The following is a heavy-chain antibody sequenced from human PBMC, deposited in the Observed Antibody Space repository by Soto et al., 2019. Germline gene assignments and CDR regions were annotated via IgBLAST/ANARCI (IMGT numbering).Heavy chain of an antibody. Sequence: EVQLVESGGGLVQPGRCLRLSCAASGFTFSNYAMHWVRQAPGKGLEWVSGISWNSGSIGYAVSVKGRLTISRDNAKNSLYLQMNSLRDEDTALYYCAKDNLYSNYEYYFDHWGQGTLVTVSS. CDR2: ISWNSGSI. CDR3: AKDNLYSNYEYYFDH. CDR1: GFTFSNYA. D-gene: IGHD4-4*01. V-gene: IGHV3-9*01. J-gene: IGHJ4*02.